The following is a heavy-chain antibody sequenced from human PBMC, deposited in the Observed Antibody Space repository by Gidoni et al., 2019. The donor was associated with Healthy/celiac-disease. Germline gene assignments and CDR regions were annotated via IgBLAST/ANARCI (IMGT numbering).Heavy chain of an antibody. V-gene: IGHV3-30*18. D-gene: IGHD6-6*01. J-gene: IGHJ3*02. CDR1: GVTFSRYG. CDR3: AKDGTSIIAARFDAFDI. CDR2: ISYDRSNK. Sequence: QVQLVESGGGVVQPGRSLRLSCAASGVTFSRYGMHWVRQAPGKGLEWVAVISYDRSNKYYADSVKGRFTISRDNSKNTLYLQMNSLRAEDTAVYYCAKDGTSIIAARFDAFDIWGQGTMVTVSS.